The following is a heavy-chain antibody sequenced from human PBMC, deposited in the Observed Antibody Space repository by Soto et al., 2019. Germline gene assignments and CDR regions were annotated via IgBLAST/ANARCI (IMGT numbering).Heavy chain of an antibody. D-gene: IGHD1-1*01. CDR3: AIGTPKYYFDY. CDR1: GGSISSGDYY. J-gene: IGHJ4*02. V-gene: IGHV4-30-4*01. CDR2: IYYSGST. Sequence: SETLSLTCTVSGGSISSGDYYWSWIRQPPGKGLEWIGYIYYSGSTYYNPSLKSRVTISVDTSKNQFSLKLSSVTAADTAVYYCAIGTPKYYFDYWGQGTLVTVSS.